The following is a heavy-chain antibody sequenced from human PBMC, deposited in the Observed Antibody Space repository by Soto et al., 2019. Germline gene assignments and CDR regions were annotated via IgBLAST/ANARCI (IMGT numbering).Heavy chain of an antibody. CDR1: GGSISSSSYY. CDR3: ARREDSSSSFWFDP. CDR2: IYYSGST. Sequence: SETLSLTCTVSGGSISSSSYYWGWIRQPPGKGLEWIGSIYYSGSTYYNPSLKSRVTISVDTSKNQFSLKLSSVTAADTAVYYCARREDSSSSFWFDPWGQGTPVTVSS. V-gene: IGHV4-39*01. D-gene: IGHD6-6*01. J-gene: IGHJ5*02.